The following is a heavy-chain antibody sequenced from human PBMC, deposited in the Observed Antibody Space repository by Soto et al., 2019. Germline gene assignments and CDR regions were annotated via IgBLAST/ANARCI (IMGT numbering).Heavy chain of an antibody. D-gene: IGHD2-15*01. CDR3: AREGWPLLQTGMDV. Sequence: GGSLRLSCAASGFTFRSYSMNWVRQAPGKGLEWVSYISSSNRTINYADSVKGRFIISRDNAKNSLYLQMHSLRDEDTAVYYCAREGWPLLQTGMDVWGQGTTVTVS. V-gene: IGHV3-48*02. CDR2: ISSSNRTI. J-gene: IGHJ6*02. CDR1: GFTFRSYS.